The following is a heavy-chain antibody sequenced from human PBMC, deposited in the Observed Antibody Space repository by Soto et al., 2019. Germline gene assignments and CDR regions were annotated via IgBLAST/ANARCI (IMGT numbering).Heavy chain of an antibody. D-gene: IGHD2-2*01. J-gene: IGHJ4*02. V-gene: IGHV4-39*01. CDR2: IYYSGRT. CDR3: ARQLCSSTSCYFDY. Sequence: SETLSLTCTVSGGSISSSSYYWGWIRQPPGKGLEWIVTIYYSGRTYYNPSLKSRVTISVDTSKNQFSLKLSSVTAADTAVYYCARQLCSSTSCYFDYWGQGTLVTVS. CDR1: GGSISSSSYY.